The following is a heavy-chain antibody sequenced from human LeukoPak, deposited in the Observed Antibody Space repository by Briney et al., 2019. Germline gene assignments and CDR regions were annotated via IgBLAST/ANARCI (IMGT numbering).Heavy chain of an antibody. J-gene: IGHJ4*02. CDR2: IYYSGST. CDR3: ARQLGYCSSTSCYADKVDY. Sequence: SETLSLTCTVSGGSISSSSYYWGWIRQPPGKGLEWIGGIYYSGSTYYNPSLKSRVTISVDTSKDQFSLKLSSVTAADTAVYYCARQLGYCSSTSCYADKVDYWGQGTLVTVSS. D-gene: IGHD2-2*01. CDR1: GGSISSSSYY. V-gene: IGHV4-39*01.